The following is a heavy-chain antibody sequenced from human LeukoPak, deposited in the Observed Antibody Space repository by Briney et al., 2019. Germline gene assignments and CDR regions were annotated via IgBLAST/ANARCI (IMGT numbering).Heavy chain of an antibody. CDR3: ARGGPNYYGSGSYREDY. Sequence: ASVKVSCKASGYTFTSYGISWVRQAPGQGLEWMGWISAYNGNTNYAQKLQGRVTMTTDTSTSTAYMELSSLRSEDTAVYYCARGGPNYYGSGSYREDYWGQGTLVTVSS. CDR1: GYTFTSYG. CDR2: ISAYNGNT. J-gene: IGHJ4*02. V-gene: IGHV1-18*01. D-gene: IGHD3-10*01.